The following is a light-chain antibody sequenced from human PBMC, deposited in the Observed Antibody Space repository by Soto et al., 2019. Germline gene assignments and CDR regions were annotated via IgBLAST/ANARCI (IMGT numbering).Light chain of an antibody. J-gene: IGKJ4*01. CDR1: QSVSSSY. Sequence: EIVLTQSPGTLSLSPGERATLSCRASQSVSSSYLAWYQQKPGQAPRLLIYGASSRATDIPDRFSSSGSGTDFTLTISRLEPEDFAVYFCQQYGSSPPLTFGGGTKVEIK. CDR3: QQYGSSPPLT. V-gene: IGKV3-20*01. CDR2: GAS.